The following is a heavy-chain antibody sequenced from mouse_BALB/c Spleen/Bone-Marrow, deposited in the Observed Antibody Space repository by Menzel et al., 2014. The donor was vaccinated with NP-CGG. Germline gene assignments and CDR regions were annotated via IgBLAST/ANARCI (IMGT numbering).Heavy chain of an antibody. J-gene: IGHJ2*01. CDR1: GYTFTSSW. CDR3: ARHHSSAWYFDY. D-gene: IGHD1-3*01. V-gene: IGHV1S130*01. Sequence: VQLQESGSVLVRPGASVKLSCKASGYTFTSSWMHWAEQRPGQGLEWIGEIHPNSGNTNYNEKFKGKATLTVDTSSSIAYVDLSSLTSEDSAVYYCARHHSSAWYFDYWGQGTTLTVSS. CDR2: IHPNSGNT.